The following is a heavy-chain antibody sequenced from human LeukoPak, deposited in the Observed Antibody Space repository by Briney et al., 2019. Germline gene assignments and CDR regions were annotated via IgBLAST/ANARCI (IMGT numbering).Heavy chain of an antibody. CDR1: GGSFSGYY. D-gene: IGHD3-22*01. J-gene: IGHJ2*01. CDR3: ARGRSGYYDSSGYYYVDWYFDL. CDR2: INHSGST. V-gene: IGHV4-34*01. Sequence: SETLSLTCAVYGGSFSGYYWSWIRQPPGKGLEWIGEINHSGSTNYNPSLKSRVTISVDTSKNQSSLKLSSVTAADTAVYYCARGRSGYYDSSGYYYVDWYFDLWGRGTLVTVSS.